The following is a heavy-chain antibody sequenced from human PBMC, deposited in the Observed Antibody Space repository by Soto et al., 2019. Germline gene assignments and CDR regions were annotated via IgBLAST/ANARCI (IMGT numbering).Heavy chain of an antibody. CDR3: ATYDYSNHYFDC. J-gene: IGHJ4*02. V-gene: IGHV4-59*01. CDR1: GDSIISYY. CDR2: IYNSGST. D-gene: IGHD4-4*01. Sequence: PSETLSLTCTVSGDSIISYYWSWIRQPPGKGLEWIGHIYNSGSTNYNPSLKSRVTISVDTSKKQISLKLTSVTAADTAVYYCATYDYSNHYFDCWGQGTLVTVSS.